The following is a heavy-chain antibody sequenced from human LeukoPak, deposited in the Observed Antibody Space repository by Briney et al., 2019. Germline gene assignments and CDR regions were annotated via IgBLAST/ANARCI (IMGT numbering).Heavy chain of an antibody. Sequence: SWVRQPPGKGLEWIGYIYYSGSTYYNPSLKSRVTISVDTSKNQFSLKLSSVTAADTAVYYCARVRDDYVWGSYRYLDYWGQGTLVTVSS. CDR2: IYYSGST. V-gene: IGHV4-30-4*08. CDR3: ARVRDDYVWGSYRYLDY. J-gene: IGHJ4*02. D-gene: IGHD3-16*02.